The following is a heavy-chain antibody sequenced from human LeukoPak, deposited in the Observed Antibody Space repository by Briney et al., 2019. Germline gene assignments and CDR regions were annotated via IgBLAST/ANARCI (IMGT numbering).Heavy chain of an antibody. CDR2: IFPGGGEI. J-gene: IGHJ6*03. V-gene: IGHV3-23*01. Sequence: PGGSLRLSCAASGFTFSTFAMIWVRQPPGKGLEWVSSIFPGGGEIHYADSVRGRFTISRDNSKSTLSLQMNSLRAEDTAIYYCARITMVREQNYYYYYMDVWGKGTTVTISS. CDR1: GFTFSTFA. CDR3: ARITMVREQNYYYYYMDV. D-gene: IGHD3-10*01.